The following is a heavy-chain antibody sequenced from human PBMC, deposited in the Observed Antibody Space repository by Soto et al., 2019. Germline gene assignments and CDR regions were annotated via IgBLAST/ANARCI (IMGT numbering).Heavy chain of an antibody. CDR1: VFTFSSYA. CDR2: ISYDGSNK. D-gene: IGHD3-22*01. V-gene: IGHV3-30-3*01. Sequence: GGSLRLTCAASVFTFSSYAMHLVRQAPGKGLEWVAVISYDGSNKYDADSVNGRFTISRDNSKNTLYLQLNSLRPDDTAVCYCARTVGYYDTTGPTQYWGQGTLVTVSS. J-gene: IGHJ4*02. CDR3: ARTVGYYDTTGPTQY.